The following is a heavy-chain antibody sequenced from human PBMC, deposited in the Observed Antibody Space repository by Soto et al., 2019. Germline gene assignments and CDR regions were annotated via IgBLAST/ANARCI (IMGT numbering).Heavy chain of an antibody. V-gene: IGHV4-4*07. CDR3: ARERREKIHDGYDIDY. CDR2: IYTTGST. D-gene: IGHD5-12*01. Sequence: PSETLSLTCTVSGDSISDYYWSWIRQPAGKGLEWIGRIYTTGSTDYNPSVKSRVTISIDMSKNQFSLKVTSMTAADTAVYYCARERREKIHDGYDIDYWGQGTLVTVSS. CDR1: GDSISDYY. J-gene: IGHJ4*02.